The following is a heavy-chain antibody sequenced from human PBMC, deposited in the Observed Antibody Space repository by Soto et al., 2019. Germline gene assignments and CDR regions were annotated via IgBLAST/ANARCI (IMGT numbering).Heavy chain of an antibody. CDR1: GGSISSYY. Sequence: SETLSLTCTVSGGSISSYYWSWIRQPAGKGLEWIGRIYTSGSTNYNPSLKSRVTMSVDTSKNQFSLKLSSVTAADTAVYYCAREGYSSSWYWHNYWGQGTLVTVSS. V-gene: IGHV4-4*07. CDR3: AREGYSSSWYWHNY. CDR2: IYTSGST. D-gene: IGHD6-13*01. J-gene: IGHJ4*02.